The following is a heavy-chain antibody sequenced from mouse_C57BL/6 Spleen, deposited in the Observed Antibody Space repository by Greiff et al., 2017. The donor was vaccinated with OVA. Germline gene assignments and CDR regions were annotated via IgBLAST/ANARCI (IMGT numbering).Heavy chain of an antibody. Sequence: EVQLQESGPGLVKPSQSLSLTCSVTGYSITSGYYWNWIRQFPGNKLEWMGYISYDGSNNYNPSLKNRISITRDTSKNQFFLKLNSVTTEDTATYYCARDRDGSPLDYWGQGTTLTVSS. CDR2: ISYDGSN. CDR1: GYSITSGYY. V-gene: IGHV3-6*01. D-gene: IGHD1-1*01. J-gene: IGHJ2*01. CDR3: ARDRDGSPLDY.